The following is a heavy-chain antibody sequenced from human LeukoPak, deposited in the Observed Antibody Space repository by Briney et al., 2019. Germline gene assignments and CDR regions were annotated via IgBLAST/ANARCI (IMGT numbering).Heavy chain of an antibody. CDR3: ARDPYSGNLGPTYYYYMDV. CDR2: IYSGGST. CDR1: EFSVGSNY. J-gene: IGHJ6*03. Sequence: GGSLRLSCAASEFSVGSNYMTWVRQAPGKGLEWVSLIYSGGSTYYADSVKGRFTISRDNSKNTLYLQMNSLRDDDTAVYYCARDPYSGNLGPTYYYYMDVWGKGTTVTVSS. V-gene: IGHV3-66*01. D-gene: IGHD1-26*01.